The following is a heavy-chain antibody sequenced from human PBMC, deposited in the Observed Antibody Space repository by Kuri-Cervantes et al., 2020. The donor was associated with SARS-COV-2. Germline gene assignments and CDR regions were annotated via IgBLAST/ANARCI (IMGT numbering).Heavy chain of an antibody. CDR1: GFTFSSYG. CDR3: PHEWDDAFDI. CDR2: IRYDGSNK. Sequence: CAASGFTFSSYGMHWVRQAPGKGLEWVAFIRYDGSNKYYADSVKGRFTISRDNSKNTLYLQMNSLRAEDTAVYYCPHEWDDAFDIWDQGTRVTVSS. J-gene: IGHJ3*02. V-gene: IGHV3-30*02. D-gene: IGHD1-26*01.